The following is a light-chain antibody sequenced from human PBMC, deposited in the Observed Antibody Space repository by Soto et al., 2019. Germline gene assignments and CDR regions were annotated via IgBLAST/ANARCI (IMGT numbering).Light chain of an antibody. CDR2: GPS. CDR3: QHYKA. CDR1: QNVNSNH. J-gene: IGKJ4*01. Sequence: EIVLTQSLGPVSLSTGASATLSCRASQNVNSNHIAWYQQKPGQAPRLLIYGPSSRATGIPDRFSGSGSGTHFTLTNSKLEPEDFAVYYCQHYKAFGGGTKVDIK. V-gene: IGKV3-20*01.